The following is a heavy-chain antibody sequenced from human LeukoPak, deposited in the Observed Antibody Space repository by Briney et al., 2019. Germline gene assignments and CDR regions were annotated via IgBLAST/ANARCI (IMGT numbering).Heavy chain of an antibody. Sequence: PGGSLRLSCAASGFTVSRNYMSWVRQSPGKGLEWVSVIYSGGSTYYADSVKGRFTISRDNSKNTLYLQMNSLRAEDTAVYYCARAICSGGSCAIDYWGQGTLVTVSS. CDR3: ARAICSGGSCAIDY. D-gene: IGHD2-15*01. J-gene: IGHJ4*02. CDR2: IYSGGST. CDR1: GFTVSRNY. V-gene: IGHV3-53*01.